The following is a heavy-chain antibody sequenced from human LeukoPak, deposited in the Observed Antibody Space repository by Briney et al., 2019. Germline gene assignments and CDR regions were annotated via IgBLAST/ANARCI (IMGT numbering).Heavy chain of an antibody. CDR1: GFTFSDYW. CDR2: IKEDGSEE. Sequence: GGSLRLSCAASGFTFSDYWMSWVRQAPGKGLEWVGNIKEDGSEEVYEDSVKGRFTISRDNAKNSLFLQMNTLRAEDTAVYYCARDPYSSTWSYRMDVWGQGATVTVSS. D-gene: IGHD6-6*01. V-gene: IGHV3-7*05. CDR3: ARDPYSSTWSYRMDV. J-gene: IGHJ6*02.